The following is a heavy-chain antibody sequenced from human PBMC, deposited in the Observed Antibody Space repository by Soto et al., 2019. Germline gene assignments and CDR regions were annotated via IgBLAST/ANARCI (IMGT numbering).Heavy chain of an antibody. CDR3: ARDLGKTYYYDSSGYYFDY. J-gene: IGHJ4*02. V-gene: IGHV6-1*01. CDR2: TNYRSKWYN. D-gene: IGHD3-22*01. Sequence: SQNISLTSAISGDSVSSNSAAWNWIRQSPSSGLEWLGRTNYRSKWYNDYAVSVKSRITINPDTSKNQFSLQLNSVTPEDRSVYYGARDLGKTYYYDSSGYYFDYWGQGTLVTVSS. CDR1: GDSVSSNSAA.